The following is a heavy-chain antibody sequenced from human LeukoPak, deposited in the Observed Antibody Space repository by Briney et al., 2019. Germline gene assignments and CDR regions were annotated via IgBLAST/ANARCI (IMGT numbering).Heavy chain of an antibody. Sequence: ASVKVSFKASGYTFTTYDINWVRQATGQGLEWMGWMNPNSGNTGYAQKFQGRVTMTRNTSISTAYMELSSLRSEDTAVYYCARGPNKSDGGNSGSAWFDPWGQGTLVTVSS. CDR3: ARGPNKSDGGNSGSAWFDP. D-gene: IGHD4-23*01. CDR1: GYTFTTYD. CDR2: MNPNSGNT. V-gene: IGHV1-8*01. J-gene: IGHJ5*02.